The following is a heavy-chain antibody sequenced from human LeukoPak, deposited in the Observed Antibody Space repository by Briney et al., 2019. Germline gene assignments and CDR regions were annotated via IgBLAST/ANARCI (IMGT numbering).Heavy chain of an antibody. D-gene: IGHD2-15*01. Sequence: ASVKVSCKASGYTFTGYYMHWVRQAPGQGLEWMGWINPNSGGTNYAQKFQGRVTMTRDTSISTAYMELSSLRSEDTAVYYCARGYCSGGSCYLYNWFDPWGQGTLVTVSS. CDR1: GYTFTGYY. CDR3: ARGYCSGGSCYLYNWFDP. CDR2: INPNSGGT. V-gene: IGHV1-2*02. J-gene: IGHJ5*02.